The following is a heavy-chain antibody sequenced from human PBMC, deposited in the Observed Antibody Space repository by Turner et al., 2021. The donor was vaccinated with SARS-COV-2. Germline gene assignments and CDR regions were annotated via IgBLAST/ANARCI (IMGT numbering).Heavy chain of an antibody. D-gene: IGHD2-2*02. CDR2: IIPILGIA. CDR1: GGTFSSSG. J-gene: IGHJ6*02. Sequence: QVQLVQSGAEVTKPGSSVKVPCTASGGTFSSSGISWVRQAPGQGLEWMGGIIPILGIANYAQKFQGRVTITADKSTSTAYMEVSSLRSEDTAVYYCARDPDIVVVPAAILIHYYYGMDVWGQGTTVTVSS. V-gene: IGHV1-69*10. CDR3: ARDPDIVVVPAAILIHYYYGMDV.